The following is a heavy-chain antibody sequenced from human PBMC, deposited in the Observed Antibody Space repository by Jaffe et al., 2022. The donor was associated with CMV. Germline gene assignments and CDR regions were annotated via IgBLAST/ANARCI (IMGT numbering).Heavy chain of an antibody. J-gene: IGHJ6*02. Sequence: QVQLQESGPGLVKPSETLSLTCTVSGGSISSYYWSWIRQPAGKGLEWIGRIYTSGSTNYNPSLKSRVTMSVDTSKNQFSLKLSSVTAADTAVYYCARDSASSWYSGYYYYYGMDVWGQGTTVTVSS. CDR2: IYTSGST. CDR3: ARDSASSWYSGYYYYYGMDV. CDR1: GGSISSYY. V-gene: IGHV4-4*07. D-gene: IGHD6-13*01.